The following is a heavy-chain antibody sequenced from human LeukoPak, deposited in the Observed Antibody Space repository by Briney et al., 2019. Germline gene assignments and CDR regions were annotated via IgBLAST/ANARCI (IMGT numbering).Heavy chain of an antibody. D-gene: IGHD3-22*01. CDR1: GFTFSDYY. V-gene: IGHV3-11*01. Sequence: PGGSLRLSCAASGFTFSDYYMSWIRQAPGKGLEWVSYISSSGSTTYYADSVKGRCTISRDNLKNVLYLQMNSLKVEDTALYYCARGLFLSGYLDAFDIWGQGTVVTVSS. CDR3: ARGLFLSGYLDAFDI. CDR2: ISSSGSTT. J-gene: IGHJ3*02.